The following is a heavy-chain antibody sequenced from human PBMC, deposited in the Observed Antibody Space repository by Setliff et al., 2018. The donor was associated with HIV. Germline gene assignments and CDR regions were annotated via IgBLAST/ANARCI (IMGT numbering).Heavy chain of an antibody. J-gene: IGHJ4*02. Sequence: SETLSLTCTVSGASITTDTYYWAWIRQPPGKGLAWIVSIYHRGNTHHNPSLKSRVTISRDNSKNTLYLEMTSLRAEDTAVYHCAKDMNYNNDYPGVLGSWGRGTLVTVSS. D-gene: IGHD3-16*01. V-gene: IGHV4-39*02. CDR2: IYHRGNT. CDR1: GASITTDTYY. CDR3: AKDMNYNNDYPGVLGS.